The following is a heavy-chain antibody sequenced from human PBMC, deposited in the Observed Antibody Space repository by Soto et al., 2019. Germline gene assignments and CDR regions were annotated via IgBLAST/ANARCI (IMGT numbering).Heavy chain of an antibody. J-gene: IGHJ6*02. CDR3: ARDIADWSPPTYYYAMDV. D-gene: IGHD3-9*01. Sequence: QVQLVQSGAEVKKPGSSVKVSCKASGGTFSSYAFTWVRQAPGPGLEWMGGIIPYFDTAKYAQKFQGRVTITADESTSTAFMELSSLRSEDTAVYYCARDIADWSPPTYYYAMDVWGQGTTVTVSS. CDR2: IIPYFDTA. V-gene: IGHV1-69*12. CDR1: GGTFSSYA.